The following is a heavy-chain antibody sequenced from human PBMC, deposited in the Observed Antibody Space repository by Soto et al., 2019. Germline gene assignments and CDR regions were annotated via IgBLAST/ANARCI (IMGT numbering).Heavy chain of an antibody. CDR2: INPNSGGT. V-gene: IGHV1-2*02. CDR1: GYTFTGYY. D-gene: IGHD5-18*01. J-gene: IGHJ6*02. CDR3: ARDRGYSYGIRRNYYGMDV. Sequence: ASVKVSCKASGYTFTGYYMHWVRQAPGQGLEWMGWINPNSGGTNYAQKFQGRVTMTRDTSIRTAYMELSRLRSDDTAVYYCARDRGYSYGIRRNYYGMDVWGQGTTVTV.